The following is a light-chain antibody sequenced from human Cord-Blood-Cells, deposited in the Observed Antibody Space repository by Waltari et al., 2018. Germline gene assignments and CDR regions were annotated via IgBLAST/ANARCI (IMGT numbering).Light chain of an antibody. CDR2: DAS. CDR1: QSISSW. V-gene: IGKV1-5*01. CDR3: QQYNSYSWT. Sequence: IQMTQSPSTPEASVGDRVTITCRASQSISSWLAWYQQKPGKAPKLLIYDASSLESGVPSRFSGSGSGTVFTLTISSLQPDDFATYYCQQYNSYSWTFGQGTKVEIK. J-gene: IGKJ1*01.